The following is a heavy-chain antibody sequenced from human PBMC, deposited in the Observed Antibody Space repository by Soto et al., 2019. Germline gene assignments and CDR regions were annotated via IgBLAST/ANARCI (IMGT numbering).Heavy chain of an antibody. CDR2: INAANGNT. CDR1: GYTFTGYA. Sequence: ASVKVSCKASGYTFTGYAMHWVRQAPGQRLEWMGWINAANGNTKYSQKFQGRVTITRDTSASTACMELSSLRSEDTAVYYCARAVAVPADFDYWGQGSLVTVSS. J-gene: IGHJ4*02. V-gene: IGHV1-3*01. D-gene: IGHD6-19*01. CDR3: ARAVAVPADFDY.